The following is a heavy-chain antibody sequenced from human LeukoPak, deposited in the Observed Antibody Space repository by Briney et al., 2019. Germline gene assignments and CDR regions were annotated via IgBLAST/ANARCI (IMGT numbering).Heavy chain of an antibody. D-gene: IGHD3-22*01. CDR2: IWYDGGDK. Sequence: SGGSLRLSCAASGFTFSSHGMHWVRQAPGKGLEWVSIIWYDGGDKYYADSVKGRFTISRDNSKNTLYLQMNSLRAKDTAVYYCARDGGYHSSGPFDYWGQGTLVTVSS. CDR3: ARDGGYHSSGPFDY. CDR1: GFTFSSHG. J-gene: IGHJ4*02. V-gene: IGHV3-33*01.